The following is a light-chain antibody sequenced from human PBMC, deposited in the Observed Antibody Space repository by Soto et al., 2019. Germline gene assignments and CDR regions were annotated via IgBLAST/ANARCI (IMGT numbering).Light chain of an antibody. J-gene: IGKJ1*01. CDR1: QSISSW. V-gene: IGKV1-5*03. Sequence: DIQMTQSPSTLSASVGDRVTITCRASQSISSWLAWYQQKPGKAPKLRIYKASCLENGVPLRFSGSGSGTEFTLTVSSLQPNDFATYYYQQYDTYSRTFGQGTKVEIK. CDR2: KAS. CDR3: QQYDTYSRT.